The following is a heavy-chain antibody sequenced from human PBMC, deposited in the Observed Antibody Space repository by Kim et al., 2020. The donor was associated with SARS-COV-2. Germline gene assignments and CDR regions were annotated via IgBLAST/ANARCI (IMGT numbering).Heavy chain of an antibody. Sequence: SETLSLTCTVSGGSISSYYWSWIRQPPGKGLEWIGYIYYSGSTNYNPSLKSRVTISVDTSKNQFSLKLSSVTAADTAVYYCAREAASWHTESDAFDIWGQGTMVTVSS. V-gene: IGHV4-59*01. CDR3: AREAASWHTESDAFDI. J-gene: IGHJ3*02. D-gene: IGHD2-2*01. CDR2: IYYSGST. CDR1: GGSISSYY.